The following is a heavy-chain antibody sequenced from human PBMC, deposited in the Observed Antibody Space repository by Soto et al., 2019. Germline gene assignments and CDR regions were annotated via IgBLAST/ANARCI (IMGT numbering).Heavy chain of an antibody. CDR3: ARAGENYGSGTFSPPLRYYFNS. V-gene: IGHV1-46*01. Sequence: QVQLVQSGTEVKKPGASVKVSCKASGYTFTTHYMHWVRQAPGQGLEWMGIINPSGGRTTYALKFQGRVTMTSDTSTNTVYVELTSLRSEYTAIYFCARAGENYGSGTFSPPLRYYFNSWGQGTLVTVSS. J-gene: IGHJ4*02. CDR2: INPSGGRT. CDR1: GYTFTTHY. D-gene: IGHD3-10*01.